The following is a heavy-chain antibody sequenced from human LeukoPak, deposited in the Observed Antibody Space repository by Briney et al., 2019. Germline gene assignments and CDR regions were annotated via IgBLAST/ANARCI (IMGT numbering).Heavy chain of an antibody. CDR1: GFTFSSYA. Sequence: GGSLRLSCAASGFTFSSYAMIWVRQAPGKGLEWVSGISGSDGTTFYADSVKGRFTISRDNSKNTLYLQMKSLRAEDTAVYYCAKRDSTGWYSDYWGQGTLVTVSS. D-gene: IGHD6-19*01. J-gene: IGHJ4*02. CDR2: ISGSDGTT. V-gene: IGHV3-23*01. CDR3: AKRDSTGWYSDY.